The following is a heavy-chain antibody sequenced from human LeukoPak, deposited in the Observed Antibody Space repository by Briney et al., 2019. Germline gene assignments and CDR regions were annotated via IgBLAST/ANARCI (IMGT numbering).Heavy chain of an antibody. CDR1: GYTFTSYA. CDR3: ARDYYDILTGYPQGMDV. CDR2: INTGNGNI. D-gene: IGHD3-9*01. V-gene: IGHV1-3*04. J-gene: IGHJ6*04. Sequence: ASVKVSCKASGYTFTSYAMHWVRQAPGQRLEWMGWINTGNGNIKYSQKFQGRVTITRDTSANTTYMELSSLRSEDTAVYYCARDYYDILTGYPQGMDVWGKGTTVTVSS.